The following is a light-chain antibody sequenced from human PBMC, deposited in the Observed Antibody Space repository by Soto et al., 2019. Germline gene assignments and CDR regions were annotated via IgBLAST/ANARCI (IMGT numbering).Light chain of an antibody. CDR2: TTN. CDR3: VLYMGSGIWV. J-gene: IGLJ3*02. V-gene: IGLV8-61*01. CDR1: SGSVSTRYY. Sequence: QTVVTQEPSFSVSPGRTVTLTCGLSSGSVSTRYYPSWYQQAPGQAPRTLIYTTNTRSSGVPDRFSGSILGNKAALTITGAQADDESDYYCVLYMGSGIWVFGGGTKLTVL.